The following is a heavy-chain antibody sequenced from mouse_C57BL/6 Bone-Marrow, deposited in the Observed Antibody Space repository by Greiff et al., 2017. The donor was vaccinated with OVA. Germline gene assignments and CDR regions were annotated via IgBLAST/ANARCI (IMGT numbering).Heavy chain of an antibody. J-gene: IGHJ1*03. CDR2: INPSNGGT. CDR3: AISVYYYVGSSWYFDV. Sequence: QVQLQQPGTELVKPGASVKLSCKASGYTFTSYWMHWVKQRPGQGLEWIGNINPSNGGTNYTEKFKSKATLTVDKSSSTAYMQLSSLTSGGSAVYYCAISVYYYVGSSWYFDVWGTGTTVTVSS. D-gene: IGHD1-1*01. V-gene: IGHV1-53*01. CDR1: GYTFTSYW.